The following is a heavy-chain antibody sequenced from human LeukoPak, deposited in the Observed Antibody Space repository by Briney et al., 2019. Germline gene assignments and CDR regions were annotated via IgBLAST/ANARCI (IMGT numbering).Heavy chain of an antibody. D-gene: IGHD6-6*01. CDR2: VYYSGGT. CDR3: TRHSKVTTSSSHYYYGLDV. CDR1: GGSVSTTDYY. V-gene: IGHV4-39*01. J-gene: IGHJ6*02. Sequence: SETLSLTCRISGGSVSTTDYYWAWIRQPPGKGLEWIGSVYYSGGTYYNPSLKSRVTIAVDTSKNQFSLKLSSVTAADTAVYYCTRHSKVTTSSSHYYYGLDVWGQGTTVTVSS.